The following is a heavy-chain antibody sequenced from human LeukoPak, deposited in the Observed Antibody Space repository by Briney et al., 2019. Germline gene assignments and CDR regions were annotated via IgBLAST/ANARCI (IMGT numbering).Heavy chain of an antibody. CDR2: ISDSGGST. CDR3: ARNLWLRGFDY. J-gene: IGHJ4*02. CDR1: GFTFSNYA. D-gene: IGHD3-10*01. Sequence: GGSLRLSCAASGFTFSNYAMSWVRQAPGKGLEWVSSISDSGGSTYYADSVKGWFTISRDNSKNTLYLQMNSLRAEDTAVYYCARNLWLRGFDYWGQGTLVTVSS. V-gene: IGHV3-23*01.